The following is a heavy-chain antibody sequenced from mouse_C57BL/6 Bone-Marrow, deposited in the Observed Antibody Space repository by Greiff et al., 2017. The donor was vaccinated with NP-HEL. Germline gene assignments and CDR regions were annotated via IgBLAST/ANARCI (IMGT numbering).Heavy chain of an antibody. Sequence: DVKLVESGGGLVKPGGSLKLSCAASGFTFSDYGMHWVRQAPEKGLEWVAYISSGSSTIYYADTVKGRFTISRDNAKNTLFLQMTSLRSEDTAMYYCARAVQLGQYFDVWGTGTTVTVSS. V-gene: IGHV5-17*01. CDR2: ISSGSSTI. J-gene: IGHJ1*03. CDR1: GFTFSDYG. D-gene: IGHD4-1*02. CDR3: ARAVQLGQYFDV.